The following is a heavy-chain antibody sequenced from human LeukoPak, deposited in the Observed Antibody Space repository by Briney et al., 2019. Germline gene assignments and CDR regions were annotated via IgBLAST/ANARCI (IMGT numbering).Heavy chain of an antibody. Sequence: SETLPLTCTVSGGSISSSSYYWGWIRQPPGKGLEWIGYIYYSGSTNYNPSLKSRVTISVDTSKNQFSLKLSSVTAADTAVYYCARLRYSSRAAVDYWGQGTLVTVSS. D-gene: IGHD6-13*01. CDR2: IYYSGST. CDR3: ARLRYSSRAAVDY. CDR1: GGSISSSSYY. V-gene: IGHV4-61*05. J-gene: IGHJ4*02.